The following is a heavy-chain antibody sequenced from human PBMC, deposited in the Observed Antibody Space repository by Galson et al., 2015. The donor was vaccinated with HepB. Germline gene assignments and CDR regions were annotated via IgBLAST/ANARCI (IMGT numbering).Heavy chain of an antibody. CDR3: ARVGGLCNATTCYEPWGGMDV. CDR1: GFPFNTYG. Sequence: SLRLSCAASGFPFNTYGMHWLRQAPGKGLQWVAVIWYDGSTPYYADSVKGRFTISRDNFKSTLYFQTERLRGEDTAVYYCARVGGLCNATTCYEPWGGMDVWGQGTTVLVS. D-gene: IGHD2-2*01. CDR2: IWYDGSTP. V-gene: IGHV3-33*01. J-gene: IGHJ6*02.